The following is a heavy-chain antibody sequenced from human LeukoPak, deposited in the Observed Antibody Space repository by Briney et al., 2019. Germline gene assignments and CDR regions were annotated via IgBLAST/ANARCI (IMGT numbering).Heavy chain of an antibody. CDR1: GYTFTDFY. D-gene: IGHD6-6*01. J-gene: IGHJ4*02. CDR3: ARELSSSVV. V-gene: IGHV1-69*05. CDR2: IIPIFGTA. Sequence: SVKVSCMASGYTFTDFYLHWVRQAPGQGLEWMGRIIPIFGTANYAQKFQGRVTITTDESTSTAYMELSSLRSEDTAVYYCARELSSSVVWGQGNLVTVSS.